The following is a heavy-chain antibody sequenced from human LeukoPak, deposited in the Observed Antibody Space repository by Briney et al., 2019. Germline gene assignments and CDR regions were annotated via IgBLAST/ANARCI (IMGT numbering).Heavy chain of an antibody. D-gene: IGHD3-22*01. CDR1: GFTFSDYY. Sequence: GGSLRLSCAASGFTFSDYYMSWIRQAPGKRLEWVSYISSSGSTIYYADSVKGRFTISRDNAKNSLYLQMNSLRAEDTAVYYCARDPDSSGYYYFDYWGQGTLVTVSS. CDR2: ISSSGSTI. V-gene: IGHV3-11*01. CDR3: ARDPDSSGYYYFDY. J-gene: IGHJ4*02.